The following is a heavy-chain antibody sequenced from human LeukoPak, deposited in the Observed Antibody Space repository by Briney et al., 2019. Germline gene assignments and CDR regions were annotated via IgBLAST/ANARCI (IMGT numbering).Heavy chain of an antibody. CDR3: TRGDNT. Sequence: SQTLSLTCTVSGGSISSGSSYCRWIRQPAGKGLEWIGRIYSSGNTHYKPSLQSRVNISVDTDKNQFSLKLSSVTAADTAVYYCTRGDNTWGQGTLVTVSS. V-gene: IGHV4-61*02. D-gene: IGHD2/OR15-2a*01. CDR2: IYSSGNT. J-gene: IGHJ5*02. CDR1: GGSISSGSSY.